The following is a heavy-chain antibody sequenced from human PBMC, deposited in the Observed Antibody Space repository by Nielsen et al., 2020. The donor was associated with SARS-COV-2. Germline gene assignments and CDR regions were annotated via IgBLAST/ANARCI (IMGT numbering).Heavy chain of an antibody. CDR1: GFTVSSNY. J-gene: IGHJ6*02. D-gene: IGHD4-17*01. CDR2: IYSGGST. V-gene: IGHV3-53*04. CDR3: ASTVTTLLYYGMDV. Sequence: ESLKISCAASGFTVSSNYMSWVRQAPGKGLEWVSVIYSGGSTYYADSVKGRFTISRHNSKNTLYLQMNSLRAEDTAVYYCASTVTTLLYYGMDVWGQGTTVTVSS.